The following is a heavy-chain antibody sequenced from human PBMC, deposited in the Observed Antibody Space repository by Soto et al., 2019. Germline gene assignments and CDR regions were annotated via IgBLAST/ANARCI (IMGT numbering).Heavy chain of an antibody. Sequence: QVQLVQSVAEVKKPGASVKVSCKASGFTLNTFYMHWVRQAPGQGLEWMGIINPSGGSTSYAQKFQGRVTMTRDTSTTTVYMELSSLRSEDTAVYYCARGGFYCGGDCSDYWGQGTLVTVSS. J-gene: IGHJ4*02. CDR2: INPSGGST. D-gene: IGHD2-21*01. CDR1: GFTLNTFY. CDR3: ARGGFYCGGDCSDY. V-gene: IGHV1-46*02.